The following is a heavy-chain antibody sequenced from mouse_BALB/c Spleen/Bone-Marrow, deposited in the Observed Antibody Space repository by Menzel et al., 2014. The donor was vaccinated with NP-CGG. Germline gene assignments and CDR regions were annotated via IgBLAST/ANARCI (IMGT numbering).Heavy chain of an antibody. CDR2: INPSNGGT. J-gene: IGHJ1*01. D-gene: IGHD1-1*01. CDR3: TKDHYYDGSSYLDFDV. V-gene: IGHV1S81*02. CDR1: GYTFTSYY. Sequence: VKLEESGAELVKPGASAKLSCKASGYTFTSYYMYWVKQRPGQGLEWIGGINPSNGGTNFNEKFKSKATLTVDKSSSTAYMQPSSLTSEDSAVYYCTKDHYYDGSSYLDFDVWAAGTPVPVSS.